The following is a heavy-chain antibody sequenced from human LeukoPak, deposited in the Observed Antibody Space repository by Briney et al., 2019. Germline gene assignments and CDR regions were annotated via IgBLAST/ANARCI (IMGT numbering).Heavy chain of an antibody. CDR1: GFTFSDYY. J-gene: IGHJ6*03. D-gene: IGHD3-10*01. CDR2: ISSSGSTI. Sequence: GGSLRLSCAASGFTFSDYYMSWIRQAPGKGLEWVSYISSSGSTIYYADSVKGRFTISRDNAKNSLYLQMNSLRAEDTAVYYCARVRCGNMVRGVIITDYYYMDVWGKGTTVTVSS. CDR3: ARVRCGNMVRGVIITDYYYMDV. V-gene: IGHV3-11*01.